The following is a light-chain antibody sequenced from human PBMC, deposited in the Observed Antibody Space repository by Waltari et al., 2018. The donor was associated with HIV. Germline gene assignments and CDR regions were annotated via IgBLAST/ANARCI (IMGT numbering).Light chain of an antibody. CDR1: ISHIVRFY. J-gene: IGLJ2*01. CDR2: ANT. CDR3: QSYDTILSGPVVV. V-gene: IGLV1-40*01. Sequence: QPMLTPPPSVSGAPGQTVPISCIGDISHIVRFYVHWYQQLPGAAPKLLIYANTNRPSGVPDRFSASKSGTSASLAISGLQAEDEADYYCQSYDTILSGPVVVFGGGTKLTVL.